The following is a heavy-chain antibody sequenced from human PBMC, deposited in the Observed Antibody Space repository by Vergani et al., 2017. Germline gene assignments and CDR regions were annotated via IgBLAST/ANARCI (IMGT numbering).Heavy chain of an antibody. CDR1: GYSFTSYW. J-gene: IGHJ4*02. Sequence: ELQLVQSGAEVKKPGESLKISCKASGYSFTSYWIGWVRQMPGKGLEWMGIIYPGDSDTRYSPSFQGQVTISADKSISTAYLQWSSLKASDTAMFYCARRSGDSSSWFSFDYWGQGTLVTVSS. D-gene: IGHD6-13*01. CDR2: IYPGDSDT. V-gene: IGHV5-51*01. CDR3: ARRSGDSSSWFSFDY.